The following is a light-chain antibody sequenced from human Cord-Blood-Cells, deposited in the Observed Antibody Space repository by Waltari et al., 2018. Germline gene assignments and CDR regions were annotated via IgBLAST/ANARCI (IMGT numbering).Light chain of an antibody. CDR3: SSYTSRSTWV. Sequence: QSALTQPASLSRSPGQSITLSCTGTRRYVGGYKYVSWYPHHPGNAPKRMISDVSNRPSGGSNRFSGSKSGNTASRTISGHQAEDEAEYCCSSYTSRSTWVFGGGTKLTVL. CDR2: DVS. V-gene: IGLV2-14*03. J-gene: IGLJ3*02. CDR1: RRYVGGYKY.